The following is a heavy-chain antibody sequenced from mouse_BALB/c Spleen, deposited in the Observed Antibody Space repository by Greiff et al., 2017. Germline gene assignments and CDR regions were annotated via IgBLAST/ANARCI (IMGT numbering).Heavy chain of an antibody. D-gene: IGHD2-14*01. Sequence: QVQLQQSGAELVRSGASVKLSCKASGYAFSSSWMNWVKQRPGQGLEWIGRIYPGDGDTNYNGKFKGKATLTADKSSSTAYMQLSSLTSVDSAVYFCAREGYRYDGRSGAMDYWGQGTSVTVSS. CDR1: GYAFSSSW. V-gene: IGHV1-80*01. CDR2: IYPGDGDT. CDR3: AREGYRYDGRSGAMDY. J-gene: IGHJ4*01.